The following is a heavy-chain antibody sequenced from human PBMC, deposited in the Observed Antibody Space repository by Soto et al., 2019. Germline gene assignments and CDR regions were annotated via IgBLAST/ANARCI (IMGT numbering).Heavy chain of an antibody. V-gene: IGHV1-69*01. J-gene: IGHJ6*02. CDR3: ARDNTVPAALYYYYYYGMDV. D-gene: IGHD2-2*01. CDR1: GGTFSSYA. CDR2: IIPIFGTA. Sequence: QVQLVQSGAEVKKPGSLVKVSCKASGGTFSSYAISWVRQAPGQGLEWMGGIIPIFGTANYAQKFQGRVTITADESTSTAYMELSSLRSEDTAVYYCARDNTVPAALYYYYYYGMDVWGQGTTVTVSS.